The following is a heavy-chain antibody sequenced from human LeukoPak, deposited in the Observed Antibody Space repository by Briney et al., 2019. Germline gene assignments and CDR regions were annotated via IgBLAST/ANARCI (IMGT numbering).Heavy chain of an antibody. Sequence: PGGSLRLSCAASGFTFSTFAMHWVRLSPGKGLEWVSSIAGSGPYMLYADSVKHRFTISRDNTKNLLYLEMNSLRAEDTAMYFCVRDVGAVRGEVYFDYWGQGTLVTVSS. D-gene: IGHD3-10*01. V-gene: IGHV3-21*06. CDR3: VRDVGAVRGEVYFDY. J-gene: IGHJ4*02. CDR2: IAGSGPYM. CDR1: GFTFSTFA.